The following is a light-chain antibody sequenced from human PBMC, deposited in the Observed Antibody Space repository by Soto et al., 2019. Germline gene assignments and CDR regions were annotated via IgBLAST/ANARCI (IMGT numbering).Light chain of an antibody. Sequence: QSALTQPASVSESPGQSITISCIGTSSDVGAYDHVSWYQQHPGKAPKVIISKVSNRPSGVSTRFSGSKSGNTASLTISGLQTEDEAYYYCSSYTSTGAWVFGGGTKLTVL. J-gene: IGLJ3*02. V-gene: IGLV2-14*01. CDR3: SSYTSTGAWV. CDR2: KVS. CDR1: SSDVGAYDH.